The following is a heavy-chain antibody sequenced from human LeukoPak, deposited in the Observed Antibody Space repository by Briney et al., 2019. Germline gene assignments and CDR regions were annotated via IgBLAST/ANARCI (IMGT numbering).Heavy chain of an antibody. Sequence: ASVKVSCKASGGTFSSYAISWVRQAPGQGLEWMGGIIPIFGTANYAQKFQGRVTITADESTSTAYMELSSLRSEDTAVYYCARTGIAADKDAFDIWGQGTMVTVSS. D-gene: IGHD6-13*01. J-gene: IGHJ3*02. CDR2: IIPIFGTA. CDR3: ARTGIAADKDAFDI. CDR1: GGTFSSYA. V-gene: IGHV1-69*01.